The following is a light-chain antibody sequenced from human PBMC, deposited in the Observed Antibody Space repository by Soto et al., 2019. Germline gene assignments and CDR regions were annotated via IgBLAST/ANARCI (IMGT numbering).Light chain of an antibody. CDR2: EVS. Sequence: QSALTQPASVSGSPGQSITISCTGTISDVGTYNLVSWFQQHPGKAPKLMIFEVSERPSGVSNRFSGSKSGNTASLTISGLQAEDEADYYCSSYTSSSTLVVFGGGTKLTVL. V-gene: IGLV2-14*02. J-gene: IGLJ2*01. CDR1: ISDVGTYNL. CDR3: SSYTSSSTLVV.